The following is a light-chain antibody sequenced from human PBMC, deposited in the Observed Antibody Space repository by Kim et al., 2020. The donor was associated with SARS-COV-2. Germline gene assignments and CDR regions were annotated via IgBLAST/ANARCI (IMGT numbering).Light chain of an antibody. CDR2: DGS. J-gene: IGKJ1*01. Sequence: DIQMTQSPSTLSASVGDRVTLTCRASQSVSRWLAWYQQKPGKAPKLLIYDGSNLQSGVPSRFSGSGSGTEFTLTISSLQTDDSAIYYCQHRQTFGQGTKVDIK. CDR3: QHRQT. CDR1: QSVSRW. V-gene: IGKV1-5*01.